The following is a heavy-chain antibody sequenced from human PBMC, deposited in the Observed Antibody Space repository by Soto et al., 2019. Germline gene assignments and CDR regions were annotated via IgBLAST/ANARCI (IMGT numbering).Heavy chain of an antibody. CDR3: AIYTAMEPTFDY. D-gene: IGHD5-18*01. CDR2: IYYSGST. V-gene: IGHV4-30-4*01. CDR1: GGSISSGDYD. J-gene: IGHJ4*02. Sequence: QVQLQESGPGLVKPSQTLSLTCTVSGGSISSGDYDWSWIRQPPGKGLEWIGYIYYSGSTYYNPSLKSRVTISVDTSKNQFSLKLNSVTAADTAVYYCAIYTAMEPTFDYWGQGTLVTVSS.